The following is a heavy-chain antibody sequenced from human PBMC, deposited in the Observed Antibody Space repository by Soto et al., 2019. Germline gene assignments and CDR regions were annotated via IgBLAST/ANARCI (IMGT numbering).Heavy chain of an antibody. J-gene: IGHJ4*02. CDR3: ARGPEEYVWGSGTPNFDD. Sequence: SLRLSCAASGFTFSDYYMSWIRQAPGKGLEWVSYISSSGSTIYYADSLKGRFTISRDNAKNSLYLQMNSLRAEDTALYYCARGPEEYVWGSGTPNFDDWGQGTPVTVDS. CDR2: ISSSGSTI. CDR1: GFTFSDYY. D-gene: IGHD3-16*01. V-gene: IGHV3-11*01.